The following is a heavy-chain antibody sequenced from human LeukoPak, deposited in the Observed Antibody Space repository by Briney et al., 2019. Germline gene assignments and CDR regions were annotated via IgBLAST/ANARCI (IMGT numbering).Heavy chain of an antibody. CDR2: IYHSGST. CDR1: GGSISGGGYS. CDR3: ARAGPQYCSSTSCYYGEFDP. Sequence: SETLSLTCAVSGGSISGGGYSWSWIRQPPGKGLEWIGYIYHSGSTYYNPSLKSRVTISVDRSKNQFSLKLGSVTAADTAVYYCARAGPQYCSSTSCYYGEFDPWGQGTLVTVSS. V-gene: IGHV4-30-2*01. J-gene: IGHJ5*02. D-gene: IGHD2-2*01.